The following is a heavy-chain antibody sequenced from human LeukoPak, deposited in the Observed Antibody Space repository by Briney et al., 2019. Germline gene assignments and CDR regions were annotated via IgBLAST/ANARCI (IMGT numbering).Heavy chain of an antibody. Sequence: ASVKVSCKTSGYTFTSYDINWVRQAPGQRLEWMGWMNPNTGHTAYAHKFQGRVTMTRDSSITTAYMELSSLTYGDTATYYCARSHYYYMDVWGKGTTVTITS. CDR1: GYTFTSYD. J-gene: IGHJ6*03. CDR3: ARSHYYYMDV. V-gene: IGHV1-8*01. CDR2: MNPNTGHT.